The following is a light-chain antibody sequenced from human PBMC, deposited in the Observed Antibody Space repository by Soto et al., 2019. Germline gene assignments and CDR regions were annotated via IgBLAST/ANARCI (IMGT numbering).Light chain of an antibody. V-gene: IGKV3-20*01. Sequence: EIVLTQSPGTLSLSPGERATLSCRASQSVSSSYLAWHQQKPGQAPRLLIYGASSRATGIPDRFSGSGSGTDFTLTISRLEPEDFAVYYCQQYGNLRTFGQGTKVDIK. J-gene: IGKJ1*01. CDR1: QSVSSSY. CDR3: QQYGNLRT. CDR2: GAS.